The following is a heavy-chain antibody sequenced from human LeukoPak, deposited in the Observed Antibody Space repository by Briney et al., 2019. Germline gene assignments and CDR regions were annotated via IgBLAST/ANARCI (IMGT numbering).Heavy chain of an antibody. V-gene: IGHV1-18*01. CDR3: ARTGGYNYLYYYYYMDV. J-gene: IGHJ6*03. Sequence: ASVKVSCKASGYTFTSYGISWVRQAPGQGLEWMGWISAYNGNTNYAQKLQGRVTMTTDTSTSTAYMELRSLRSDDTAVYYCARTGGYNYLYYYYYMDVWGKGTTVTVSS. CDR2: ISAYNGNT. D-gene: IGHD5-24*01. CDR1: GYTFTSYG.